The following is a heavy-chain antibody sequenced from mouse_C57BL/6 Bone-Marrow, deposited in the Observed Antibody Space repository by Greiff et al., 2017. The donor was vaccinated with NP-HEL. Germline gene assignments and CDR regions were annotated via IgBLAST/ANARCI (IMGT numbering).Heavy chain of an antibody. CDR3: ARETGPYAMDY. CDR1: GYTFTSYW. J-gene: IGHJ4*01. V-gene: IGHV1-69*01. D-gene: IGHD4-1*01. Sequence: QVQLQQPGAELVMPGASVKLSCKASGYTFTSYWMHWVKQRPGQGLEWIGEIDPSDSYTNYNQKFKGKSTLTVDKSSGTAYMQLSSLTSEDSAVYYCARETGPYAMDYWGQGTSVTVSS. CDR2: IDPSDSYT.